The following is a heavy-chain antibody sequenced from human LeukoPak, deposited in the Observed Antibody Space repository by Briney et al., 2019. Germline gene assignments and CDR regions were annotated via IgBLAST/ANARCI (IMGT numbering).Heavy chain of an antibody. CDR3: TSYSSSSWANPFDY. CDR2: ISSSSSYI. CDR1: GFTFSSYA. D-gene: IGHD6-13*01. V-gene: IGHV3-21*01. Sequence: GGSLRLSCAASGFTFSSYAMSWVRQAPGKGLEWVSSISSSSSYIYYADSVRGRFTISRDNAKNSLYLQMNSLRAEDTAVYYCTSYSSSSWANPFDYWGQGTLVTVSS. J-gene: IGHJ4*02.